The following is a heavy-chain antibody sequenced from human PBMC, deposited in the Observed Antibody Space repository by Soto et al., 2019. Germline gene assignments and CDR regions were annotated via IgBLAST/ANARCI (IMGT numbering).Heavy chain of an antibody. CDR3: ARKLRFLANWFDP. V-gene: IGHV4-34*01. Sequence: PSETLSLTCAVYGGSFSGYYWSWIRQPPGKGLEWIGEINHSGSTNYNPSLKSRVTISVDTSKNQFSLKLSSVTAADTAVYYCARKLRFLANWFDPWGQGTLVTVSS. D-gene: IGHD3-3*01. CDR2: INHSGST. CDR1: GGSFSGYY. J-gene: IGHJ5*02.